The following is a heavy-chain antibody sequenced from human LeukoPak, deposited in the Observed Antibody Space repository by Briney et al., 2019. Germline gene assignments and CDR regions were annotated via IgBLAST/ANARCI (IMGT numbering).Heavy chain of an antibody. V-gene: IGHV5-51*01. CDR1: GYSFTSYW. Sequence: GESLKISCKGSGYSFTSYWICWVRQMPGKGLEWMGIIYPVDSDTRHSPSFQGQVTISADKSISTAYLQWSSLKASDTAIYYCARHEGYYDPLTASYRPWFFDYWGQGTLVTVSS. D-gene: IGHD3-9*01. CDR3: ARHEGYYDPLTASYRPWFFDY. J-gene: IGHJ4*02. CDR2: IYPVDSDT.